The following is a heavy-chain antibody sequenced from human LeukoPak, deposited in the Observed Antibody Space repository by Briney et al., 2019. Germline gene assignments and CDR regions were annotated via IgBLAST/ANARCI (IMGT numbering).Heavy chain of an antibody. CDR3: ARDLLQWFAAFDI. Sequence: SETLSLTCTVSGGSISSYYWSWIRQPAGKGLEWIGSIYYSGSTYYNPSLKSRVTISVDTSKNQFSLKLSSVTAADTAVYYCARDLLQWFAAFDIWGQGTMVTVSS. CDR2: IYYSGST. D-gene: IGHD3-3*01. J-gene: IGHJ3*02. CDR1: GGSISSYY. V-gene: IGHV4-59*05.